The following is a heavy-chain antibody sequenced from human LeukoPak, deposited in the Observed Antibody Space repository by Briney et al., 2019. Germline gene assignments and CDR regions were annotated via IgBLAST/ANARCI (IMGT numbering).Heavy chain of an antibody. J-gene: IGHJ6*02. CDR1: GGSFSGYY. Sequence: SETLSLTCAVYGGSFSGYYWSWIRQPPGKGLEWIGEINHSGSTNYNPSLKSRVTISVDTSKNQSSLKLSSVTAADTAVYYCARGPRVTMVRGVHYYYGMDVWGQGTTVTVSS. V-gene: IGHV4-34*01. CDR2: INHSGST. CDR3: ARGPRVTMVRGVHYYYGMDV. D-gene: IGHD3-10*01.